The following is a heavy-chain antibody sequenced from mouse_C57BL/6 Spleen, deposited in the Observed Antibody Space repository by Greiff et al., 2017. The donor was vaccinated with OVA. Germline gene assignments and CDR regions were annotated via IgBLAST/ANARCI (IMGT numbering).Heavy chain of an antibody. D-gene: IGHD3-2*02. J-gene: IGHJ4*01. V-gene: IGHV1-50*01. CDR2: IDPSDSYT. CDR1: GYTFTSYW. Sequence: QVQLQQPGAELVKPGASVKLSCKASGYTFTSYWMQWVKQRPGQGLEWIGEIDPSDSYTNYNQTFKGKATLTVDTSSSTAYMQLSSLTSEDSAVYYCARKGRRTAQAYYAMDYWGQGTSVTVSS. CDR3: ARKGRRTAQAYYAMDY.